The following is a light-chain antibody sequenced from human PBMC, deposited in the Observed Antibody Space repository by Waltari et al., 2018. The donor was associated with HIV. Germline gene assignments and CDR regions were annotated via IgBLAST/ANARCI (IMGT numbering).Light chain of an antibody. V-gene: IGKV1-8*01. CDR2: DAS. CDR3: QHYHSDPPT. CDR1: QGISNS. Sequence: IRMTQSPSSFSASIGDRVTITCRASQGISNSVAWYQQKPGAAPKLLIYDASVLQSGVPSRFSGGGSWSDFSLTISCLQSEDFATYYCQHYHSDPPTFGPGARVEIK. J-gene: IGKJ1*01.